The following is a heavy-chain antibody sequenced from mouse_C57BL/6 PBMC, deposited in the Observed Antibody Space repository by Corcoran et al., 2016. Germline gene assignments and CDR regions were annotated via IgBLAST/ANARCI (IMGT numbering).Heavy chain of an antibody. Sequence: EVQLQQSGPELVKPGASVKISCKASGYTFTDYYMNWVKQSHGKSLEWIGDINPNNGGTSYNQKFKGKATLTVDKSSSTAYMELRSLTSEDSAVYYCARSGRVPVAYWGQGTLVTVSA. V-gene: IGHV1-26*01. CDR3: ARSGRVPVAY. D-gene: IGHD3-1*01. CDR2: INPNNGGT. J-gene: IGHJ3*01. CDR1: GYTFTDYY.